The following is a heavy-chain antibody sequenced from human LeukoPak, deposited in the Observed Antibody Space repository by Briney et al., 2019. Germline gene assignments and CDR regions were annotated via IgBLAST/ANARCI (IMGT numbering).Heavy chain of an antibody. V-gene: IGHV3-33*01. CDR1: GFTFSSHG. CDR3: AREGAGGYSYGFLLNYYYYGMDV. CDR2: IWYDGSNK. Sequence: GGSLRLSCAASGFTFSSHGMHWVRQAPGKGLEWVAVIWYDGSNKYYADSVKGRFTISRDNSKNTLYLQMNSLRAEDTAVYYCAREGAGGYSYGFLLNYYYYGMDVWGQGTTVTVSS. J-gene: IGHJ6*02. D-gene: IGHD5-18*01.